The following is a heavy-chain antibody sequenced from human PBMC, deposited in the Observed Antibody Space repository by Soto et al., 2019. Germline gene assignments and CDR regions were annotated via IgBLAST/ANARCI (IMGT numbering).Heavy chain of an antibody. Sequence: PSETLSLTCAVSGYSVSSGYYWGWIRQPPGKGLEWIGSIYHSGSTYYNPSLKSRVTISVDTSKNQFSLKLSSVTAADTAVYYCARVVPAAIPTYYYYGMDVWGQGTTVTVSS. CDR1: GYSVSSGYY. CDR2: IYHSGST. CDR3: ARVVPAAIPTYYYYGMDV. V-gene: IGHV4-38-2*01. J-gene: IGHJ6*02. D-gene: IGHD2-2*02.